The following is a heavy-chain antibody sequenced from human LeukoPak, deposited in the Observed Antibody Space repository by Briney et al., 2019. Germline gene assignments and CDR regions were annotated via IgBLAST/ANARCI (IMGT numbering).Heavy chain of an antibody. V-gene: IGHV3-23*01. Sequence: PGGSLRLSCAASGFTFSSYAMSWVRQAPGKGLEWVSAISGSGGSTYYADSVKGRFTISRDNSKNTLYLQMNSLRAEDTAVYYRAKNPDIVVVVAALGMDVWGQGTTVTVSS. CDR3: AKNPDIVVVVAALGMDV. CDR2: ISGSGGST. J-gene: IGHJ6*02. CDR1: GFTFSSYA. D-gene: IGHD2-15*01.